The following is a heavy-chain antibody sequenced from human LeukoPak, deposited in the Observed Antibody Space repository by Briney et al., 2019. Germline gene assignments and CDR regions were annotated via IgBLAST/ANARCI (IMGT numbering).Heavy chain of an antibody. V-gene: IGHV1-2*02. CDR2: INPNNGGT. CDR1: GYTFSGYN. Sequence: ASVKVSCKASGYTFSGYNMHWVRQAPGQGLEWMGWINPNNGGTNYAQNFQGRVTMTRDTSINTAYMELSRLRSDDTAVYYCARDAVAMDVWGQGTTVTVS. CDR3: ARDAVAMDV. J-gene: IGHJ6*02. D-gene: IGHD2-15*01.